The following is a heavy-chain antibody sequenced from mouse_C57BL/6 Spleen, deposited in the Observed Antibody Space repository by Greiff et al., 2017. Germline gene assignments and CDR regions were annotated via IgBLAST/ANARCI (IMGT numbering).Heavy chain of an antibody. Sequence: QVQLQQSGAELMKPGASVKLSCKATGYTFTGYWIEWVKQRPGHGLEWIGEILTGSGSTNYNEKFKGKVTFTADTASNTAYMQLSSLTTEDSAIYDCARSGYYGSSYYAMDYWGQGTSVTVSS. CDR3: ARSGYYGSSYYAMDY. CDR1: GYTFTGYW. V-gene: IGHV1-9*01. CDR2: ILTGSGST. D-gene: IGHD1-1*01. J-gene: IGHJ4*01.